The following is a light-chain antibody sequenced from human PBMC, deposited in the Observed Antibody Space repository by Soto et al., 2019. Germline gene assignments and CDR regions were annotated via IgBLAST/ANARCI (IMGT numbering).Light chain of an antibody. J-gene: IGKJ3*01. CDR2: KVS. Sequence: DVVMTQSPLSLPVTLGQPASISCRSSQGLVYETGDTFLNWFHQGPGQSPRRLIYKVSNRDSGVPDRFSGSGSGTDFTLKISRLEAEDVGVYYCMQGTHWPFTFGPGTKVDIK. CDR1: QGLVYETGDTF. V-gene: IGKV2-30*01. CDR3: MQGTHWPFT.